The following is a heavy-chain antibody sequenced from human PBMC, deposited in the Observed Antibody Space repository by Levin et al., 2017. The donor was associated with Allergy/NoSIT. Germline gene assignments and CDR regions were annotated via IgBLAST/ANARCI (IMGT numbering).Heavy chain of an antibody. CDR1: GFTFSSYG. CDR3: ARDSYGSGSPHAFDI. CDR2: IWYDGSNK. J-gene: IGHJ3*02. Sequence: GGSLRLSCAASGFTFSSYGMHWVRQAPGKGLEWVAVIWYDGSNKYYADSVKGRFTISRDNSKNTLYLQMNSLRAEDTAVYYCARDSYGSGSPHAFDIWGQGTMVTVSS. V-gene: IGHV3-33*01. D-gene: IGHD3-10*01.